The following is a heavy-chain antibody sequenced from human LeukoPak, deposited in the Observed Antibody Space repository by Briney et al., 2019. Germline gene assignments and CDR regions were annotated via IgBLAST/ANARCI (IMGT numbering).Heavy chain of an antibody. CDR2: ISWDGGST. Sequence: GGSLRLSCAASGFTFDDYAMHWVRQAPGKGREGVSLISWDGGSTYYADSVKGRFTISRDNSKNSLYLQMNSLRAEDTALYYCAKDIQATIAAAGTRYFQHWGQGTLVTVSS. CDR3: AKDIQATIAAAGTRYFQH. J-gene: IGHJ1*01. CDR1: GFTFDDYA. V-gene: IGHV3-43D*03. D-gene: IGHD6-13*01.